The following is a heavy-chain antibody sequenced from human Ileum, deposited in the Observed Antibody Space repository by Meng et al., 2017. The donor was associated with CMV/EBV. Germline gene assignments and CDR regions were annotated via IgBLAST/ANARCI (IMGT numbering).Heavy chain of an antibody. CDR3: ARSLNCEGGMDV. J-gene: IGHJ6*02. CDR1: GGTFSSYA. D-gene: IGHD1-20*01. V-gene: IGHV1-69*05. CDR2: IIPIFGTA. Sequence: SVKVSCKASGGTFSSYAISWVRQAPGQGLEWMGGIIPIFGTANYAQKFQGRVTITTDEPTSTAYMELSSLRSEDTAVYYCARSLNCEGGMDVWGQGTTVTVSS.